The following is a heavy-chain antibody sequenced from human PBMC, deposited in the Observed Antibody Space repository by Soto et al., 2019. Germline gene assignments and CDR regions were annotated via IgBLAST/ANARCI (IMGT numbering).Heavy chain of an antibody. J-gene: IGHJ4*02. CDR3: ARGYGRNFDY. D-gene: IGHD5-18*01. V-gene: IGHV4-31*03. CDR1: GGSISSGGYY. Sequence: SETLSLTCTVSGGSISSGGYYWSWIRQHPGKGLEWIGYIYDSGRSYSNSSLKSRLTLSIDTSKNQFSLKLSSVTAADTAVYYCARGYGRNFDYWGQGTLVTVSS. CDR2: IYDSGRS.